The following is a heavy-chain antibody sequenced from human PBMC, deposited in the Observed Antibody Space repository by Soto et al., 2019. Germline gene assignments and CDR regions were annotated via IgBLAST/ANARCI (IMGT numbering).Heavy chain of an antibody. CDR2: ISYDGSNK. J-gene: IGHJ6*03. CDR3: AKDGSVLHPSYYYYYYMDV. Sequence: GGSLRLSCAASGFTFSSYGMHWVRQAPGKGLEWVAVISYDGSNKYYADSVKGRFTISRDNSKNTLYLQMNSLRAEDTAVYYCAKDGSVLHPSYYYYYYMDVWGKGTTVTVSS. D-gene: IGHD2-8*01. V-gene: IGHV3-30*18. CDR1: GFTFSSYG.